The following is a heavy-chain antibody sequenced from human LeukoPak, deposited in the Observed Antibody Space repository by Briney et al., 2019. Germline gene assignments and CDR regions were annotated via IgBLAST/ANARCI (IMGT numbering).Heavy chain of an antibody. CDR2: IWYDGSNK. CDR3: AKGDRSSGWSV. D-gene: IGHD6-19*01. Sequence: GRSLRLSCAASGFTFNNYGMHWVRQAPGKGLEWVAVIWYDGSNKYYADSVKGRFTISRDNSKNTLYLQMNSLRAEDTAVYYCAKGDRSSGWSVWGQGTLVTVSS. J-gene: IGHJ4*02. CDR1: GFTFNNYG. V-gene: IGHV3-33*06.